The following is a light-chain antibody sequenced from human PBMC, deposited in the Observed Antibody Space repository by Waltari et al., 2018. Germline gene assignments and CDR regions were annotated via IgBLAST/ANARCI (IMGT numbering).Light chain of an antibody. CDR1: QSISSW. CDR2: KES. V-gene: IGKV1-5*03. Sequence: DIQMTQSPSTLSVSVGDRVTIPGQARQSISSWLAWYQQKPGKAPKLLIYKESSLENGVPSRFSGSRSGTEFTLPIRSLQPDDFATYYCQHYNFFSPWTFGQGTKVEIK. J-gene: IGKJ1*01. CDR3: QHYNFFSPWT.